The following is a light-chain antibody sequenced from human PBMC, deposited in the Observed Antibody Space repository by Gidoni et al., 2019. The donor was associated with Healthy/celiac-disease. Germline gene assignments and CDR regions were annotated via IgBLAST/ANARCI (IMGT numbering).Light chain of an antibody. Sequence: DIQMTQSPSSLSASVGDRVTITCRASQGIRHDLGWFQKKPGKAPKRLIYAASTLESWVPSRFSGSGSGTEFTLTISSLQPEDFATYYCLQHNSYPRTFGQGTKLEIK. CDR1: QGIRHD. J-gene: IGKJ2*01. V-gene: IGKV1-17*01. CDR3: LQHNSYPRT. CDR2: AAS.